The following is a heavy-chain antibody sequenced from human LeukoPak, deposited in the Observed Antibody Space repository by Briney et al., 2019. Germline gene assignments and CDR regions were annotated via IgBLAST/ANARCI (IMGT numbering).Heavy chain of an antibody. CDR2: MWYDGSNK. Sequence: GGSLSLLCAASGFTLSSYGMLWLRQAPPKGLEGVAFMWYDGSNKYYADSGKGRFTISRDNSKNTLYLQMNSLRAEDTAVYYCAKEGRDIVVVPAAILYYYYYYMDVWGKGTTVTVSS. J-gene: IGHJ6*03. D-gene: IGHD2-2*02. CDR3: AKEGRDIVVVPAAILYYYYYYMDV. V-gene: IGHV3-30*02. CDR1: GFTLSSYG.